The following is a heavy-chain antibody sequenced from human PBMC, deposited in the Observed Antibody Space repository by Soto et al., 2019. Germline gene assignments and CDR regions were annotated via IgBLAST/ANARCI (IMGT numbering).Heavy chain of an antibody. CDR3: TRDASRDSSARGWFDP. CDR2: ISSNSAYI. J-gene: IGHJ5*02. V-gene: IGHV3-21*01. CDR1: GFTFRSFT. D-gene: IGHD6-13*01. Sequence: GESLKISCAASGFTFRSFTMNWVRQAPGKGLEWVSTISSNSAYIYYTDALRGRFTVSRDNAKNSLHLQMNSLRAEDTAVYYCTRDASRDSSARGWFDPWGPGTLVTVSS.